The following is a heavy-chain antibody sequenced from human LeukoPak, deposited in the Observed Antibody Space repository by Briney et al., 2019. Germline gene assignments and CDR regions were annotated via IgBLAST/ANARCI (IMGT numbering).Heavy chain of an antibody. V-gene: IGHV4-34*01. CDR1: GGGGSISSHY. J-gene: IGHJ3*02. D-gene: IGHD3-3*01. CDR3: ARGGRITMFGVVIMRGAFDI. CDR2: INHSGST. Sequence: SETLSLTCTVSGGGGSISSHYWSWIRQPPGKGLEWIGEINHSGSTNYNPSLKSRATISVDTSKNQFSLSSVTAADTAVYYCARGGRITMFGVVIMRGAFDIWGQGTMVTVSS.